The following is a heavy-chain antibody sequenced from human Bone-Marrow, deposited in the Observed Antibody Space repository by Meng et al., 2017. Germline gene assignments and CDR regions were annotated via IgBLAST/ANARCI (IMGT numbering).Heavy chain of an antibody. CDR2: ISYDGSNK. D-gene: IGHD4-17*01. CDR1: GFTFSSYA. Sequence: GGSLRLSCAASGFTFSSYAMHWVHQAPGKGMEWVAVISYDGSNKYYADSVKGRFTISRDNSKNTLYLQMNSLRAEDTAVYYCARDRETPGHYAIDYWGQGTLVTVSS. J-gene: IGHJ4*02. V-gene: IGHV3-30*04. CDR3: ARDRETPGHYAIDY.